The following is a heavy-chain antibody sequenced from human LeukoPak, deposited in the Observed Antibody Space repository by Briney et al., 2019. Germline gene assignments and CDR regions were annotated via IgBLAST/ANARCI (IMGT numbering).Heavy chain of an antibody. V-gene: IGHV4-39*01. D-gene: IGHD7-27*01. J-gene: IGHJ5*02. CDR1: GVSLSTSSYY. Sequence: SSETLSLTCTVSGVSLSTSSYYWGWIRQPPGKGLEWIGSISYSGTNYNNPSLKSRVSISIDTSKNQFSVQLTSVTAADTAMYYCASLGTLRSWGQGTLVTVSS. CDR3: ASLGTLRS. CDR2: ISYSGTN.